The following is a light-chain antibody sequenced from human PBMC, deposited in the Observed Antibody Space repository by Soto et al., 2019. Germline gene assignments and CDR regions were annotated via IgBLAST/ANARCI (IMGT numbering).Light chain of an antibody. V-gene: IGLV1-44*01. CDR2: NND. J-gene: IGLJ2*01. Sequence: QSVLTQPPSASGTPGQRVTISCSGSSSNIGANPINWYQQLPGTAPKLLIYNNDQRPSGVPDRFSASKSGTSASLAISGLQSEDEADYYWESWDDSLCGAVLGGGTQLTVL. CDR1: SSNIGANP. CDR3: ESWDDSLCGAV.